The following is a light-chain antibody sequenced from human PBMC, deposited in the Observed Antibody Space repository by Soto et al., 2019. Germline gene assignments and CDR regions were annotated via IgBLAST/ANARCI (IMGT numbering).Light chain of an antibody. Sequence: EIVMTQSPSTLSVSPGERATLPCRASQSVSSYLAWYQQKPGQAPRLLIYDASNRATGIPARFSGSGSGTDFTLTISSLEPEDFAVYYCQQRSNWPALTFGGGTKVDI. CDR2: DAS. V-gene: IGKV3-11*01. J-gene: IGKJ4*01. CDR3: QQRSNWPALT. CDR1: QSVSSY.